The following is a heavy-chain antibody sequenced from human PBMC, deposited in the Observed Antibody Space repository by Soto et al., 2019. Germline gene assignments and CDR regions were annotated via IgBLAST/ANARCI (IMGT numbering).Heavy chain of an antibody. V-gene: IGHV3-74*01. J-gene: IGHJ1*01. D-gene: IGHD6-19*01. CDR1: GFTFSSYW. CDR3: SVAVAGPTAICY. CDR2: INSDGSST. Sequence: GGSLRLSCAASGFTFSSYWMHWVRQAPGKGLVWVSRINSDGSSTSYADSVKGRFTISRDNAKNTLYLQMNSLRAEDTAVYYCSVAVAGPTAICYWGQGTLVPVSS.